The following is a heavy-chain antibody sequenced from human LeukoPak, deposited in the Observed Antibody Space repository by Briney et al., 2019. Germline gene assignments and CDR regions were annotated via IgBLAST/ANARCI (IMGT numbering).Heavy chain of an antibody. J-gene: IGHJ4*02. CDR1: GGSISSYY. D-gene: IGHD3-22*01. V-gene: IGHV4-4*09. CDR3: ARRRYYYDSSGSEFDY. CDR2: IYTSGST. Sequence: SETLSLTCTVSGGSISSYYWSWIRQPPGKGLEWIGYIYTSGSTNYNPSLKSRVTISVDTSKNQFSPKLRSVTAADTAVYYCARRRYYYDSSGSEFDYWGQGTLVTVSS.